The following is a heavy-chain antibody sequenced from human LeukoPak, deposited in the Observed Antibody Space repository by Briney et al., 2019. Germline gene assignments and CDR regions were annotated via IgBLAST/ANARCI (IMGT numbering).Heavy chain of an antibody. CDR3: ARFVGSGLDY. V-gene: IGHV4-59*01. CDR1: GASISSYS. D-gene: IGHD2-15*01. Sequence: TSETLSLTCSVSGASISSYSWSWIRQPPGKGLEWIGYIYYSGNTNYNPSLKSRVTISVDTSNNEVSLNLNSVTAADMAVYYCARFVGSGLDYWGQGTLLTVSS. CDR2: IYYSGNT. J-gene: IGHJ4*02.